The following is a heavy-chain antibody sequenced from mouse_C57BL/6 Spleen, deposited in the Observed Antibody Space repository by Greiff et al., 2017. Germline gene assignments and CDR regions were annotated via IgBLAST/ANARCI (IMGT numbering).Heavy chain of an antibody. D-gene: IGHD2-5*01. Sequence: EVQRVESGGGLVKPGGSLKLSCAASGFTFSSYTMSWVRQTPEKRLEWVATISGGGGNTYYPDSVKGRFTISRDNAKNTLYLQMSSLRSEDTALYYCARTGYSNYVLYFDYWGQGTTLTVSS. CDR3: ARTGYSNYVLYFDY. V-gene: IGHV5-9*01. CDR1: GFTFSSYT. CDR2: ISGGGGNT. J-gene: IGHJ2*01.